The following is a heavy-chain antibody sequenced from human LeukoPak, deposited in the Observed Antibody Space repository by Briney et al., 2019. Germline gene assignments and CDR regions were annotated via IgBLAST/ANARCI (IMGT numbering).Heavy chain of an antibody. CDR3: ATEPSRSYSFDHLDF. Sequence: ASVKVSCKTSGGTFNNYAISWDRQAPGQGLEWMGRVVPMFGIRNYPQTFRGRVNITADKATNTVYMELRSLRAEDTAIYYCATEPSRSYSFDHLDFWGLGTPVTVSS. D-gene: IGHD5-12*01. V-gene: IGHV1-69*04. CDR1: GGTFNNYA. J-gene: IGHJ4*02. CDR2: VVPMFGIR.